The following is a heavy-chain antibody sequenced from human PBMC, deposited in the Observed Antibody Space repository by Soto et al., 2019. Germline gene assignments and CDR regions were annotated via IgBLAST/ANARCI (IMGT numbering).Heavy chain of an antibody. D-gene: IGHD5-12*01. Sequence: GGSLRLSCAASGFTFDDYAMHWVRQAPGKGLEWVSGISWNSGSIGYADSVKGRFTISRDNAKNSLYLQMNSLRAEDTALYYCAKDLGYSGYGERNDAFDIWGQGTMVTVSS. CDR2: ISWNSGSI. CDR3: AKDLGYSGYGERNDAFDI. CDR1: GFTFDDYA. V-gene: IGHV3-9*01. J-gene: IGHJ3*02.